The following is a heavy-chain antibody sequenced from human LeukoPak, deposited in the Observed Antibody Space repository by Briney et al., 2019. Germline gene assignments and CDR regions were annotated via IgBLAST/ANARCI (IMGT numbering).Heavy chain of an antibody. V-gene: IGHV3-33*06. CDR3: AKDPGGYSSGYYPQTYYFDY. D-gene: IGHD3-22*01. Sequence: GRSLRLSCAASGFTFSSYGMHWVRQAPGKGLEWVAVIWYDGSNKYYADSVKGRFTISRDNSKNTLYLQMNSLRAEDTAVYYCAKDPGGYSSGYYPQTYYFDYWGQGTLVTVSS. J-gene: IGHJ4*02. CDR1: GFTFSSYG. CDR2: IWYDGSNK.